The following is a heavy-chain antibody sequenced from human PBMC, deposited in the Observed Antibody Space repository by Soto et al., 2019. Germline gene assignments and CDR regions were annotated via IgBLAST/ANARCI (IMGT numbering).Heavy chain of an antibody. CDR1: GYSFSDYG. V-gene: IGHV1-18*04. CDR3: ARYGYSSGWYLGTGMDV. Sequence: QVQLVQSGAEVKKPGASLKVSCQASGYSFSDYGIAWGRQAPGQGLAWVGWISTYNGNTNYAQKFQGRVTMTTDTSANTAYMELRSLRSDDTDMYYCARYGYSSGWYLGTGMDVWGQGTPVTVSS. J-gene: IGHJ6*02. CDR2: ISTYNGNT. D-gene: IGHD6-19*01.